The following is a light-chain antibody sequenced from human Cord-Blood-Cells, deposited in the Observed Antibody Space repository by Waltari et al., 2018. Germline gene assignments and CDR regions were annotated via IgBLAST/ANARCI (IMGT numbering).Light chain of an antibody. V-gene: IGKV1-39*01. Sequence: DIQMTQSPSSLSASARDRVTITCRASQSISSYLNWYQQKPGKAPKLLIYAASSLQSGVPSRCSGSGSGTDFTLTISSLQPEDFATYYCQQSYSTPRFGQGTKVEIK. CDR3: QQSYSTPR. CDR1: QSISSY. CDR2: AAS. J-gene: IGKJ1*01.